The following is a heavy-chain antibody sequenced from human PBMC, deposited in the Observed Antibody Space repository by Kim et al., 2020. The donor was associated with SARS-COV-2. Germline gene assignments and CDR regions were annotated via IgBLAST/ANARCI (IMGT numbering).Heavy chain of an antibody. J-gene: IGHJ5*02. Sequence: SETLSLTCAVYGGSFSGYYWSWIRQPPGKGLEWIGEINHSGSTNYNPSLKSRVTISVDTSKNQFSLKLSSVTAADTAVYYCARGRTYYYGSGRLWFDPWGQGTLVTVSS. D-gene: IGHD3-10*01. V-gene: IGHV4-34*01. CDR1: GGSFSGYY. CDR2: INHSGST. CDR3: ARGRTYYYGSGRLWFDP.